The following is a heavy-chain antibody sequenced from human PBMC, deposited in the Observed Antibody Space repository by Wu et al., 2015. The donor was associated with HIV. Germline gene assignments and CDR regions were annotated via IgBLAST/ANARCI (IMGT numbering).Heavy chain of an antibody. V-gene: IGHV1-2*02. J-gene: IGHJ4*02. Sequence: ASVKVSCKASGYTFTGYYMHWVRQAPGQGLEWMGWINPNSGGTNYAQKFQGRVTMTRDTSISTAYMELSRLRSDDTAVYYCARDSGQGKVVSFDYWGQGTLVTVSS. CDR3: ARDSGQGKVVSFDY. D-gene: IGHD2/OR15-2a*01. CDR1: GYTFTGYY. CDR2: INPNSGGT.